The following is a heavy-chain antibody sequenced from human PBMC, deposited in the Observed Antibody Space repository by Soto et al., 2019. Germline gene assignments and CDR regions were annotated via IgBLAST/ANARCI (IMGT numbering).Heavy chain of an antibody. CDR1: GGTFSSYA. Sequence: QVQLVQSGAEVKKPGSSVKVSCKASGGTFSSYAISWVRQAPGQGLEWMGGIIPIFGTANYAQKFQGRVTIAADESTSTADMELSSLRSEDTAVYYCARAVAAAGTNYYYGMDVWGQGTTVTVSS. CDR3: ARAVAAAGTNYYYGMDV. J-gene: IGHJ6*02. V-gene: IGHV1-69*01. D-gene: IGHD6-13*01. CDR2: IIPIFGTA.